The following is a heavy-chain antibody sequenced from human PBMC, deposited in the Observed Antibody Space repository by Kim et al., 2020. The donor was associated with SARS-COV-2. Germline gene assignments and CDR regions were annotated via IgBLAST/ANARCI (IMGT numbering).Heavy chain of an antibody. CDR2: IWYDGSNK. CDR1: GFTFSSYG. V-gene: IGHV3-33*01. Sequence: GGSLRLSCAASGFTFSSYGMHWVRQAPGKGLEWVAVIWYDGSNKNYADSVKGRFTIARDNSKNTLYLQMNSLRAEDTAVYYCARDIGGVAYTSYGMDVWGQGTTVTVSS. J-gene: IGHJ6*02. D-gene: IGHD1-26*01. CDR3: ARDIGGVAYTSYGMDV.